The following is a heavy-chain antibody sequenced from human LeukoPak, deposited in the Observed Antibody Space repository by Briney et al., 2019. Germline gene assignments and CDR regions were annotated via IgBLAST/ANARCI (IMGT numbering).Heavy chain of an antibody. D-gene: IGHD3-10*01. V-gene: IGHV5-51*01. CDR2: INPGDSDT. J-gene: IGHJ4*02. Sequence: AESPKISCKGSGYSFISYWIGWLRQMPGKSLEWMVIINPGDSDTRYSPSFQGQVTISADKSITIAYLQWSSPKASDTAMYYCARHPRMGGSGSYHFDYQGQGTLVTVS. CDR3: ARHPRMGGSGSYHFDY. CDR1: GYSFISYW.